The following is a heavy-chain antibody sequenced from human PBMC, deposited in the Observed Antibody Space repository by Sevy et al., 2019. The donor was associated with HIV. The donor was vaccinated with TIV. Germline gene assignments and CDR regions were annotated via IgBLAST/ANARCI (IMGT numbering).Heavy chain of an antibody. CDR2: FDPEDGET. CDR1: GYTLTELS. CDR3: ATAVAGPQNY. J-gene: IGHJ4*02. D-gene: IGHD6-19*01. V-gene: IGHV1-24*01. Sequence: ASVKVSCKVSGYTLTELSMHWVRQPPGKGLEWMGGFDPEDGETIYAQKFQGRVTMTEQTSTDTAYMELSSLRSEDTAVYYCATAVAGPQNYWGQGTLVTVSS.